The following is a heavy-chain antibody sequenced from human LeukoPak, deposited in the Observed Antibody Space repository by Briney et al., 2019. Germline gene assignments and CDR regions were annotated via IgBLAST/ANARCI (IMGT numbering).Heavy chain of an antibody. D-gene: IGHD4-17*01. CDR3: ARGGLTTVTPFDY. CDR1: GYTFTGYY. CDR2: INPNSGGT. V-gene: IGHV1-2*02. J-gene: IGHJ4*02. Sequence: ASEKVSCKASGYTFTGYYMHWVRQAPGQGLEWMGWINPNSGGTNYAQKFQGRVTMTRDTSISTAYMELSRLRSDDTAVYYCARGGLTTVTPFDYWGQGTLVTVST.